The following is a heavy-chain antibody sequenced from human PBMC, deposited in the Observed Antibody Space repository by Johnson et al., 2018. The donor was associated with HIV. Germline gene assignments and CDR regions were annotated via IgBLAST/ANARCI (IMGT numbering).Heavy chain of an antibody. CDR1: GFTSSTYW. J-gene: IGHJ3*02. CDR3: VRDFRSVGTTDASDI. V-gene: IGHV3-7*01. Sequence: VQLMESGGGLVQPGGSLRLSCVASGFTSSTYWMSWVRQAPGKGLEWVANINQDGSEKSYVDSVKGRFTISRDNAKNSLYMQISSLRAEDTAVYFCVRDFRSVGTTDASDIWGQGTMITVSS. D-gene: IGHD1/OR15-1a*01. CDR2: INQDGSEK.